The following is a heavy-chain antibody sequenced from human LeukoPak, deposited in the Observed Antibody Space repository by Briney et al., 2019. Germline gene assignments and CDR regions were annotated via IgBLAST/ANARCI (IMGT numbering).Heavy chain of an antibody. J-gene: IGHJ4*02. CDR3: ARDRITVAATETSFDY. D-gene: IGHD6-19*01. CDR2: IRYDGSNK. CDR1: GFTFTNHG. Sequence: GGSLRLSCAASGFTFTNHGMHWVRQAPGKGLEWVAFIRYDGSNKYYADSVKGRFTISRDNSKNTLYLQMNSLRAEDTAVYYCARDRITVAATETSFDYWGQGTLVTVSS. V-gene: IGHV3-30*02.